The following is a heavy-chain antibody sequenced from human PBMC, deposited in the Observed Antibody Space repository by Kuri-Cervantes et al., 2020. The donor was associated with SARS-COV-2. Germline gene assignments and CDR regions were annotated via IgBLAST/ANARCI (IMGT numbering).Heavy chain of an antibody. CDR3: AREGRNIDYYYGMDV. V-gene: IGHV1-46*01. J-gene: IGHJ6*02. CDR1: GYIFTNYY. D-gene: IGHD1-14*01. CDR2: INPSGGST. Sequence: ASVKVSCKASGYIFTNYYMSWVRQAPGQGLEWMGIINPSGGSTSYAQKFQGRVTMTRDTSTSTVYMELSSLRSEDTAVYYCAREGRNIDYYYGMDVWGQGTTVTVSS.